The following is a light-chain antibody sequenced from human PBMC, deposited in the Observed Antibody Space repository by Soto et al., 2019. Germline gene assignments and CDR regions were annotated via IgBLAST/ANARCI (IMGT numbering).Light chain of an antibody. J-gene: IGLJ1*01. CDR3: SSYTTSSTLYG. V-gene: IGLV2-14*03. CDR1: SSDVGAYNY. CDR2: DVT. Sequence: HSVLTQPASVSGSPGQSITISCTGTSSDVGAYNYVSWYQQYPGKAPKYIIYDVTNRPSGVSYRFSGSKSGNTASLTISGLQAEDEADYYCSSYTTSSTLYGFGTGTKVTV.